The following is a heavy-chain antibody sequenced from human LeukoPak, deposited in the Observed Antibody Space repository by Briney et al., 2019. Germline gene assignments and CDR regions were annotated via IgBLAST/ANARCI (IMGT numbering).Heavy chain of an antibody. V-gene: IGHV3-30-3*01. D-gene: IGHD3-3*01. Sequence: PGGSLRLPCAASGFTFSSYAMHWVRQAPGKGLEWVAVISYDGSNKYYADSVKGRFTISRDNSKNTLYLQMNSLRAEDTAVYYCAREHHDFWSGYFDYWGQGTLVTVSS. J-gene: IGHJ4*02. CDR2: ISYDGSNK. CDR3: AREHHDFWSGYFDY. CDR1: GFTFSSYA.